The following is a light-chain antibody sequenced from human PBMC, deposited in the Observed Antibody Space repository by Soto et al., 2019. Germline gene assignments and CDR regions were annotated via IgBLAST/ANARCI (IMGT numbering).Light chain of an antibody. CDR1: QSVSSSY. J-gene: IGKJ4*01. Sequence: EIVVTQSPGTLSLSPGERATLSCRASQSVSSSYLAWYQQKPGQAPRLLIYGASSRATGIPDRVSGSGSGTDFTLTISRLEPEDFAVYYCQQYGSSPRTFGGGTKVEIK. CDR2: GAS. V-gene: IGKV3-20*01. CDR3: QQYGSSPRT.